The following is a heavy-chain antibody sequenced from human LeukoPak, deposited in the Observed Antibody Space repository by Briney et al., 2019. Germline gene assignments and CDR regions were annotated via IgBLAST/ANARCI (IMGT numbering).Heavy chain of an antibody. CDR3: ARSNPNRNALDL. D-gene: IGHD1-14*01. CDR1: GFTLNSYL. V-gene: IGHV3-7*01. J-gene: IGHJ3*01. CDR2: IKKDGSEE. Sequence: PGGSLRLSCAASGFTLNSYLMSWVRQAPGRGLEWVANIKKDGSEESYSDSVKGRFTVSRDNAKNSLFLQMNSLRGEDTAVYYCARSNPNRNALDLWGQGTMVTISS.